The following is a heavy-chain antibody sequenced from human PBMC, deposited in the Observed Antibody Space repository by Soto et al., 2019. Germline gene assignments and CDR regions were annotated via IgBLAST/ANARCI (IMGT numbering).Heavy chain of an antibody. Sequence: GGSLRLSCAASGFTFSSYSMNWVRQAPGKGLEWVSYISSSSSTIYYADSVKGRFTISRDNAKNSLYLQMNSLRAEDTAVYYCARNGLAARNDYWGQGTQVTVSS. CDR3: ARNGLAARNDY. CDR2: ISSSSSTI. V-gene: IGHV3-48*01. J-gene: IGHJ4*02. D-gene: IGHD6-6*01. CDR1: GFTFSSYS.